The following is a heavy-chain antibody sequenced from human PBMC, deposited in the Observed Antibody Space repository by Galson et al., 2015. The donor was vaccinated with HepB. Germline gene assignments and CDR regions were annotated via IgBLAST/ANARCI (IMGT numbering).Heavy chain of an antibody. D-gene: IGHD3-10*01. J-gene: IGHJ4*02. V-gene: IGHV3-23*01. CDR2: ISGSGGST. Sequence: SLRLSCAASGFTFGSYAMTWVRQVPGKGLEWVSGISGSGGSTYYADSVKGRFTITRDNSKNTLFLQIYSLRAEDTAVYYCAKALHSGSGSYYDYWGQGTLVTVSS. CDR3: AKALHSGSGSYYDY. CDR1: GFTFGSYA.